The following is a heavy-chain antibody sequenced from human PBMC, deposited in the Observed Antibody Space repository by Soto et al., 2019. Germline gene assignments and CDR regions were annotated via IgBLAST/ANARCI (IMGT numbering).Heavy chain of an antibody. J-gene: IGHJ4*02. CDR1: GGSFSGYY. CDR2: INHSGST. CDR3: ARRYSNSWYRPLDY. V-gene: IGHV4-34*01. Sequence: QVQLQQWGAGLLKPSETLSLTCAVYGGSFSGYYWSWIRQPPGKGLEWIGEINHSGSTHYNPSLNSRVTISVDTSKNQFSLKLSSVTADDTAVYYCARRYSNSWYRPLDYWGQGTLVTVSS. D-gene: IGHD6-13*01.